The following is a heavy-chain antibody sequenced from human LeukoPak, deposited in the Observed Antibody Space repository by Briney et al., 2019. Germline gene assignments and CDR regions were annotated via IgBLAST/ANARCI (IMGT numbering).Heavy chain of an antibody. D-gene: IGHD5-24*01. V-gene: IGHV4-59*01. Sequence: PSETLSLTCTVSGGSISSYYWSWLRQPPGKGLEWIGYIYYSGSTNYNPSLKGRVTISVDTSKNQFSLKLSSVTAADTAVYYCARECDGYKRGCNIWGQGTMVTVSS. CDR3: ARECDGYKRGCNI. CDR2: IYYSGST. J-gene: IGHJ3*02. CDR1: GGSISSYY.